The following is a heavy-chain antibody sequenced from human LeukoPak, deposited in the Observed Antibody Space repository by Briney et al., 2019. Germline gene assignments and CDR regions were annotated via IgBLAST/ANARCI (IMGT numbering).Heavy chain of an antibody. CDR1: GGSISSYY. D-gene: IGHD3-10*01. V-gene: IGHV4-4*07. CDR2: IYISGST. J-gene: IGHJ4*02. CDR3: AREGITMVRGVITPLNFDY. Sequence: SETLSLTCTVSGGSISSYYWSWIRQPAGKGLEWIGRIYISGSTNYNPSLKSRVTISVDTSKNQFSLKLSSVTAADTAVYYCAREGITMVRGVITPLNFDYWGQGTLVTVSS.